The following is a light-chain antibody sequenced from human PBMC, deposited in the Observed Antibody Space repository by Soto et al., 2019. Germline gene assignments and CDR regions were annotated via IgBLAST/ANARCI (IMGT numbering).Light chain of an antibody. J-gene: IGKJ1*01. CDR3: QQYDNWPPWT. Sequence: EIVMTQSPATLSVSPGERATLSCRASQSINKYLAWYQQKPGQAPRLFIFGASTRASGIPARFSGSGSGTEFTLTISSLQSEDFAVYYCQQYDNWPPWTFGQGTKVEFK. V-gene: IGKV3-15*01. CDR2: GAS. CDR1: QSINKY.